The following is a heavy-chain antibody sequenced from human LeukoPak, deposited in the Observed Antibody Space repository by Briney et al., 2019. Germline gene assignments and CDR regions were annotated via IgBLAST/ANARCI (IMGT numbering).Heavy chain of an antibody. Sequence: GGSLRLSCAASGFTFSSYEIYWVRQAPGKGLEWVSYITSSGTGMNYVDSVNGRFTISRDNAKNSLYLQMNSLRGEDTAIYYCARGGASTGYFYDSWGQGTLVTVSA. V-gene: IGHV3-48*03. CDR3: ARGGASTGYFYDS. CDR1: GFTFSSYE. D-gene: IGHD3-9*01. CDR2: ITSSGTGM. J-gene: IGHJ5*01.